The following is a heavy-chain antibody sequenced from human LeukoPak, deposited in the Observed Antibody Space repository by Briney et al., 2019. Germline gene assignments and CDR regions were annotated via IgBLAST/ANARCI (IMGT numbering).Heavy chain of an antibody. D-gene: IGHD5-12*01. J-gene: IGHJ4*02. CDR1: GFTFSSFE. CDR3: ARDRSGYSGYDFFDY. CDR2: ISISGSTI. V-gene: IGHV3-48*03. Sequence: GGSLRLSCAASGFTFSSFEMNWVRQDPGKGLEWVSYISISGSTIYYADSVKGRFTISRDNAKNSLYLQMNSLRAEDTAVYYCARDRSGYSGYDFFDYWGQGALVTVPS.